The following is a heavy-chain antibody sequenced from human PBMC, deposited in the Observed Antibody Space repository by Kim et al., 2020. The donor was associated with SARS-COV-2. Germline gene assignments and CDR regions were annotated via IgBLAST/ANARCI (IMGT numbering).Heavy chain of an antibody. CDR1: GFTFSSYA. CDR2: ISSNGGST. J-gene: IGHJ4*02. D-gene: IGHD2-21*01. Sequence: GGSLRLSCSASGFTFSSYAMHWVRQAPGKGLEYVSAISSNGGSTYYADSVKGRFTISRDNSKNTLYLQMSSLRAEDTAVYYCVKERLGAGRKRHIFDYWGQGTLVTVSS. CDR3: VKERLGAGRKRHIFDY. V-gene: IGHV3-64D*09.